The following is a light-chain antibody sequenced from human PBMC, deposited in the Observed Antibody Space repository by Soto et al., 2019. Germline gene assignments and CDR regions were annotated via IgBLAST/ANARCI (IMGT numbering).Light chain of an antibody. Sequence: DSQMTQSPSSLSASVGDRVTITCRASQDTTNYLNWYRQIPGKAPELLIYGASNMEKGVPSRLSGSRSGTHFTFTISSLQPTDIAAYYYQQYDNLPPDTFGQGTKLEI. CDR2: GAS. V-gene: IGKV1-33*01. J-gene: IGKJ2*01. CDR3: QQYDNLPPDT. CDR1: QDTTNY.